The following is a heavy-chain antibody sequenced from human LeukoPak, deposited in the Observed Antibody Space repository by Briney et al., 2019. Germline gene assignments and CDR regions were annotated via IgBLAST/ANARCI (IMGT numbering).Heavy chain of an antibody. D-gene: IGHD2-2*01. CDR2: ISSSSSTI. V-gene: IGHV3-48*01. CDR3: ARDRGYCSSTSCYFYYMDV. Sequence: GGSLRLSCAASGFTFSSYSMNWVRQAPGKGLEWVSYISSSSSTIYYADSVKGRFTISRDNAKNSLYLQMNSLRAEDTAVYYCARDRGYCSSTSCYFYYMDVWGKGTTVTVSS. CDR1: GFTFSSYS. J-gene: IGHJ6*03.